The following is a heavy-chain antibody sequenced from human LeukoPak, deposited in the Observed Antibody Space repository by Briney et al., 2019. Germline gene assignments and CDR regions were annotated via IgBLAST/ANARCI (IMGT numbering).Heavy chain of an antibody. V-gene: IGHV1-3*01. CDR2: INAGNGNT. CDR1: GYTFTSYA. CDR3: ARGEMSSSGFDC. Sequence: ASVKVSCKASGYTFTSYAMHWVRQAPGQRLEWMGWINAGNGNTKYSQKFQGRVTITRDTSASTAYMELSSLRSEDTAVYYCARGEMSSSGFDCWGQRILVTVSS. D-gene: IGHD6-13*01. J-gene: IGHJ4*02.